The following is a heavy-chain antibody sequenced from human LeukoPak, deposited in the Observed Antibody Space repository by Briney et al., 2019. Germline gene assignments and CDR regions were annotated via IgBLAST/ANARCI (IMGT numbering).Heavy chain of an antibody. Sequence: SGGSLRLSCVASGFTFSSNGMHWVRQAPGKGLEWVTFIQYDGSKKYYADSVRGRFTISRDNSKNTLYLEMNSLRAEDTAVYYCARAVGGSSADFDYWGQGTLVTVSS. CDR2: IQYDGSKK. V-gene: IGHV3-30*02. J-gene: IGHJ4*02. D-gene: IGHD1-26*01. CDR3: ARAVGGSSADFDY. CDR1: GFTFSSNG.